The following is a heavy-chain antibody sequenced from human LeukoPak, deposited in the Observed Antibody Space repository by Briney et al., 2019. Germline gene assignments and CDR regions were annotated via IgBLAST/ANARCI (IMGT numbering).Heavy chain of an antibody. CDR2: ISGSGGST. D-gene: IGHD3-10*01. V-gene: IGHV3-23*01. Sequence: PGGSLRLSCAASGFTFSSYGMSWVRQAPGKGLEWVSAISGSGGSTYYADSVKGRFTISRDNSKNTLYLQMNSLRAEDTAVYYCAKDSVPVVLGYYGSGSYPDVWGKGTTVTISS. CDR3: AKDSVPVVLGYYGSGSYPDV. CDR1: GFTFSSYG. J-gene: IGHJ6*04.